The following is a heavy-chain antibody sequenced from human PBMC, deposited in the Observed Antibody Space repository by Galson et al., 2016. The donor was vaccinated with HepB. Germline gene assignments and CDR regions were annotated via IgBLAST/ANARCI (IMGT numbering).Heavy chain of an antibody. CDR1: GFTFDDYA. D-gene: IGHD2-15*01. CDR2: INWNGDNI. J-gene: IGHJ4*02. CDR3: AKGRAPRPAKATTYHLFFDN. V-gene: IGHV3-9*01. Sequence: SLRLSCAASGFTFDDYAMHWVRHTPGKGLEWVSGINWNGDNIDYADSVKGRFTISRDNAKNSLYLQMNSLRTEDTAFYYCAKGRAPRPAKATTYHLFFDNWGQGTLVTVSS.